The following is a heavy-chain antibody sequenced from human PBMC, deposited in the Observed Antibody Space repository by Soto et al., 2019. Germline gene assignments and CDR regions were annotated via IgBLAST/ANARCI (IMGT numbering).Heavy chain of an antibody. Sequence: QITLKESGPSLVKLTQTLTLTCTFSGFSLSTSGVGVGWIRQPPGKALEWLALIYWDDDKRNSPSLKSRLTITKDTSKSQVVLTMTNMDPVDTATYYCAHRRVVTTSRVYFQHWGQGTLVTVSS. J-gene: IGHJ1*01. CDR2: IYWDDDK. V-gene: IGHV2-5*02. CDR3: AHRRVVTTSRVYFQH. CDR1: GFSLSTSGVG. D-gene: IGHD4-17*01.